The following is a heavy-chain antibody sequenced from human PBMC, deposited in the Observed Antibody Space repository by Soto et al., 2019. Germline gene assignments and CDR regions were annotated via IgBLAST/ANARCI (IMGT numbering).Heavy chain of an antibody. CDR3: TTDSQISLTLVRFDY. CDR2: IKSKIDGGTT. Sequence: GGSLRLSCAASGFAVSDAWVNWVRQXXXXXLEWVGRIKSKIDGGTTDYAAXVKXXXXXXXXXSNNMVYLQMNSLKTEDTGVYYCTTDSQISLTLVRFDYWGHGTLVTVSS. V-gene: IGHV3-15*07. D-gene: IGHD2-8*02. CDR1: GFAVSDAW. J-gene: IGHJ4*01.